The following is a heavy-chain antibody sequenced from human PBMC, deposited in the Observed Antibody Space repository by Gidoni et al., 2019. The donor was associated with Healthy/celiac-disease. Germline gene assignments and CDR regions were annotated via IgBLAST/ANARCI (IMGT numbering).Heavy chain of an antibody. J-gene: IGHJ6*03. CDR2: ISAYNGNT. CDR1: GYTFTSYG. CDR3: ARETPNTYYYYYYMDV. Sequence: QVQLVQSGAEVKKPGASVKVSCKASGYTFTSYGISWVRQAPGQGLEWMGWISAYNGNTNYAQKLQGRVTMTTETSTSTAYMERRSLRSHDTAVYYCARETPNTYYYYYYMDVWGKGTTVTVSS. V-gene: IGHV1-18*01.